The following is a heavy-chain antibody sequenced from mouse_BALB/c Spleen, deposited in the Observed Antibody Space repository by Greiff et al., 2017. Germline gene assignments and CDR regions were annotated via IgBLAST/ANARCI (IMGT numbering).Heavy chain of an antibody. Sequence: VQLQQSGPELVKPGASVKISCKASGYTFTDYNMHWVKQSHGKSLEWIGYIYPYNGGTGYNQQFKSKATLTVDNSSSTAYMELRSLTSEDSAVYYCASDYDDYAMDYWGQGTSVTVSS. CDR1: GYTFTDYN. V-gene: IGHV1S29*02. J-gene: IGHJ4*01. CDR2: IYPYNGGT. D-gene: IGHD2-4*01. CDR3: ASDYDDYAMDY.